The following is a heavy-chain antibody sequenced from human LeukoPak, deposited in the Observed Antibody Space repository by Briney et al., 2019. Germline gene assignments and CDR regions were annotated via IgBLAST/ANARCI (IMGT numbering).Heavy chain of an antibody. Sequence: EASVKVSCKVSGYTLTELSMHWVRQAPGTGLEWMGGFDPEDGEKIYAQKFQDRVTMTEDTSTDTAYMELSSLRSEDTAVYYCATESFDYVWGSYRYARSFDYWGQGTLVTVSS. J-gene: IGHJ4*02. CDR2: FDPEDGEK. CDR3: ATESFDYVWGSYRYARSFDY. CDR1: GYTLTELS. V-gene: IGHV1-24*01. D-gene: IGHD3-16*02.